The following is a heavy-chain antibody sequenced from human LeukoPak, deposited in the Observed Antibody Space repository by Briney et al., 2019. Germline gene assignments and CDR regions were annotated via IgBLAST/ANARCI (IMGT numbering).Heavy chain of an antibody. CDR2: ISYDGSNK. Sequence: GGSLRLSCAASGFTFSSYGMHWVRQAPGKGLEWVAVISYDGSNKYYADSVKGRFTISRDSSKNTLYLQMNSLRAEETAVYYCAKGPYFDYWGQGTLVTVSS. J-gene: IGHJ4*02. CDR1: GFTFSSYG. CDR3: AKGPYFDY. V-gene: IGHV3-30*18.